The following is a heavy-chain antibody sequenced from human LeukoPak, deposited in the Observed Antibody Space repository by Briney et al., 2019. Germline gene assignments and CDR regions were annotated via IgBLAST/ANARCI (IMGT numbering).Heavy chain of an antibody. Sequence: SETLSLTCAVYGGSFSGYYWSWIRQPPGKGLEWIGEINHSGSTNYNPSLKSRVTISVDTSKNQFSLKLSSVTAADTAVYYCARGYYDILKVDAFDIWGQGTMVTVSS. CDR2: INHSGST. CDR1: GGSFSGYY. D-gene: IGHD3-9*01. V-gene: IGHV4-34*01. CDR3: ARGYYDILKVDAFDI. J-gene: IGHJ3*02.